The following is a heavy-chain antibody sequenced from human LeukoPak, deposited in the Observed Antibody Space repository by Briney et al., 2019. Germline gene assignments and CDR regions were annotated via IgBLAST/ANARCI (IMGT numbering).Heavy chain of an antibody. Sequence: GGSLRLSCAASGFTFSDYYMSWIRQAPGKGLEWVSYISSSGSTIYYADSVKGRFTISRDNAKNSLYLQMNSLRAEDTAVYYCARSAVLKHYYYYYMDVWGKGTTVTISS. CDR2: ISSSGSTI. CDR3: ARSAVLKHYYYYYMDV. V-gene: IGHV3-11*01. CDR1: GFTFSDYY. D-gene: IGHD3-10*01. J-gene: IGHJ6*03.